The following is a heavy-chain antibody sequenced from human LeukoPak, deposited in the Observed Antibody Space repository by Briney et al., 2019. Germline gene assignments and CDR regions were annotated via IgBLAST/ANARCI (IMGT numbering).Heavy chain of an antibody. CDR1: GYSFTSYW. CDR3: ARHAARLNYYHYGMDV. D-gene: IGHD6-6*01. CDR2: IYPGDSDT. Sequence: GESLKISCKGSGYSFTSYWIGWVRQMPGKGLEWMGIIYPGDSDTRYSPSFQGQVTISADKSISTAYLQWSSLKASDTAMYYCARHAARLNYYHYGMDVWGQGTTVTVSS. V-gene: IGHV5-51*01. J-gene: IGHJ6*02.